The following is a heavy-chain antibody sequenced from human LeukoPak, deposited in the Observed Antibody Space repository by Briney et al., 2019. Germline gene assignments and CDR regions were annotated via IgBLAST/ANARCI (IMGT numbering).Heavy chain of an antibody. CDR2: MNPNSGNT. D-gene: IGHD3-10*01. CDR3: ARERLPMVRGVIITVPFDY. V-gene: IGHV1-8*01. Sequence: GASVKVSCKASGYTFTSYDINWVRQATGQGLEWMGWMNPNSGNTGYAQKFQGRVTMTRNTSISTAYMELSRLRSDDTAVYYCARERLPMVRGVIITVPFDYWGQGTLVTVSS. CDR1: GYTFTSYD. J-gene: IGHJ4*02.